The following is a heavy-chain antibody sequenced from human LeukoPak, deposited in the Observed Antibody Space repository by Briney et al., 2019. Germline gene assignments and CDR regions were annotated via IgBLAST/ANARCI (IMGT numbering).Heavy chain of an antibody. CDR2: IYWDDDK. J-gene: IGHJ3*02. D-gene: IGHD1-26*01. Sequence: SGPTLVNPTQTLTLTCAFSGFSLSTSGVGVGWIRQPPGKALEWLALIYWDDDKRYSPSLKSRLTITKDTSKNQVVLTMTNMDPVDTATYYCARADPKIVGATPGAFDIWGQGTMVTVSS. V-gene: IGHV2-5*02. CDR3: ARADPKIVGATPGAFDI. CDR1: GFSLSTSGVG.